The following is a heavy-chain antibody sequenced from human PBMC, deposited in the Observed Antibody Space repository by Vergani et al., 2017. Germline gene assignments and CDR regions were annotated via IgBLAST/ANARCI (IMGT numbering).Heavy chain of an antibody. CDR2: IYTSGST. CDR1: GGSISSGSYY. D-gene: IGHD5-18*01. J-gene: IGHJ6*02. CDR3: ARDTTPPSGDSYGYGGYYYYGMDV. Sequence: QVQLQESGPGLVKPSQTLSLTCTVSGGSISSGSYYWSWIRQPAGKGLEWIGRIYTSGSTNYNPSLKSRVTISVDTSKNQFSLKLSSVTAADTAVYYCARDTTPPSGDSYGYGGYYYYGMDVWGQGTTVTVSS. V-gene: IGHV4-61*02.